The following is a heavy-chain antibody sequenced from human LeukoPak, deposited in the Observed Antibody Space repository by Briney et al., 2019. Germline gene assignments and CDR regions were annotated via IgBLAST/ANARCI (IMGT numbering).Heavy chain of an antibody. CDR2: IWYDGSNK. Sequence: GRALRLSCAASGFTFSSYGMHWVRQAPGKGLGWVAVIWYDGSNKYYADSVKGRFTSSRDNSKNTLYLQMNSLRAGDTAVYYCAKVRSGRDGYPFDIWGQGTMVTVSS. CDR1: GFTFSSYG. V-gene: IGHV3-33*06. CDR3: AKVRSGRDGYPFDI. J-gene: IGHJ3*02. D-gene: IGHD5-24*01.